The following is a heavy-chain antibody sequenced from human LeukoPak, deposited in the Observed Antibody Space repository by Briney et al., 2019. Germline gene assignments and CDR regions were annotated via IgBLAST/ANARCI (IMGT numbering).Heavy chain of an antibody. CDR1: GGSISSSSYY. J-gene: IGHJ4*02. CDR3: ARYSNYVSYFDY. D-gene: IGHD4-11*01. Sequence: SETLSLTCTVSGGSISSSSYYWGWIRQPPGKGLEWIGSIYYSGSTYYNPSLKSRVTISVDTSKNQFPLKLSSVTAADTAVYYCARYSNYVSYFDYWGQGTLVTVSS. CDR2: IYYSGST. V-gene: IGHV4-39*01.